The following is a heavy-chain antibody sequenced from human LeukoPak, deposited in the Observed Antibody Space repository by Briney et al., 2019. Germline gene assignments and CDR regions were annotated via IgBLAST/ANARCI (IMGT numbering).Heavy chain of an antibody. Sequence: ASVKVSCKASGYTFTGYYMHWVRQAPGQGLEWMGWINPNSGGTNYAQKFQGRVTMTRDTSISTAYMELSRLRSDDTAVYYCARGVAVAGTYPLPFDYWGQGTLVTVSS. CDR2: INPNSGGT. CDR3: ARGVAVAGTYPLPFDY. CDR1: GYTFTGYY. J-gene: IGHJ4*02. D-gene: IGHD6-19*01. V-gene: IGHV1-2*02.